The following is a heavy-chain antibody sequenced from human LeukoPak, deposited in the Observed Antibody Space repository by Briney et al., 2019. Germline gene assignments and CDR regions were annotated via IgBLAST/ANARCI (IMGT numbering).Heavy chain of an antibody. CDR2: IYSGCST. Sequence: PGGSLRLSWAASGFTVSSNYMSWVRQAPGKGLEWVSVIYSGCSTYYADSVKGRFTISRDNSKNTLYLQMNSLRAEDTAVYYCARGGYYDILFGGVWGAFDIWGQGTMVTVSS. V-gene: IGHV3-53*01. CDR3: ARGGYYDILFGGVWGAFDI. D-gene: IGHD3-22*01. J-gene: IGHJ3*02. CDR1: GFTVSSNY.